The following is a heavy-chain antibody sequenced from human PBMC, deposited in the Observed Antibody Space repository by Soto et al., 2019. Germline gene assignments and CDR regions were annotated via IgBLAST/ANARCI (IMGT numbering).Heavy chain of an antibody. CDR3: AIAFPHRTPGA. Sequence: QVQLVKSGGGVVQPERSLRLSCAAAGFTFRNYAMHWDRQAPGKGTEWVAIIWHDGSNKYYEDTVKGRFTISRDNSENTLYVKMNSLSAEDKAVYYCAIAFPHRTPGAWSQGTLVTVSS. CDR1: GFTFRNYA. J-gene: IGHJ5*02. D-gene: IGHD3-10*01. V-gene: IGHV3-33*01. CDR2: IWHDGSNK.